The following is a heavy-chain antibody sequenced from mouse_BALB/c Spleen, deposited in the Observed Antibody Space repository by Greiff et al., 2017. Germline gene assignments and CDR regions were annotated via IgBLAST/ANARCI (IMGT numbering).Heavy chain of an antibody. CDR1: GFTFSSYG. V-gene: IGHV5-6-3*01. D-gene: IGHD4-1*01. CDR2: INSNGGST. Sequence: EVQGVESGGGLVQPGGSLKLSCAASGFTFSSYGMSWVRQTPDKRLELVATINSNGGSTYYPDSVKGRFTISRDNAKNTLYLQMSSLKSEDTAMYYCARGDANHYWGQGTTLTVSS. J-gene: IGHJ2*01. CDR3: ARGDANHY.